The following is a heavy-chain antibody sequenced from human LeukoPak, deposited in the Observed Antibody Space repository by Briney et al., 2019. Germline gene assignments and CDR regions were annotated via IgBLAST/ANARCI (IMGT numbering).Heavy chain of an antibody. J-gene: IGHJ4*02. CDR1: GFPSSSYW. V-gene: IGHV3-7*01. Sequence: GGSLRLSCAASGFPSSSYWMTSVRQTPGKGLESVANIKHDGSDAYYADSVSGRLTVSRDNAKNSLYLQMNSLRAEDTAVYYCVKGGWVHILDHWGQGALVTVSP. CDR3: VKGGWVHILDH. CDR2: IKHDGSDA. D-gene: IGHD2-21*01.